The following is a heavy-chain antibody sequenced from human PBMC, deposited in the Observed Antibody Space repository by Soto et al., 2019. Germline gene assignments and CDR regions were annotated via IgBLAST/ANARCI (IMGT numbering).Heavy chain of an antibody. J-gene: IGHJ4*02. CDR3: ARQWRTLVTQAYFDH. CDR1: GESISSSSYY. CDR2: IYYSGRT. D-gene: IGHD2-21*02. Sequence: SETLSLTCIVSGESISSSSYYWGWIRQPPGKGLEWIGSIYYSGRTYYNPSFKSRVTISIDTSKNQFSLKLSSVTATDTAVYYCARQWRTLVTQAYFDHWGQGALVTVSS. V-gene: IGHV4-39*01.